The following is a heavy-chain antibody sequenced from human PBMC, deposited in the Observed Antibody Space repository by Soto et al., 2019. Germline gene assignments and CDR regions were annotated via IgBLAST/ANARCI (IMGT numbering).Heavy chain of an antibody. V-gene: IGHV4-31*03. Sequence: PSETLSLTCTVSCGSISSGGYYWSWIRQHPGKGLEWIGYIYYSGSTYYNPSLKSRVTISVDTSKNQFSLKLSSVTAADTAVYYCARDPAYSGYDYSIWGQGTLVTVSS. D-gene: IGHD5-12*01. J-gene: IGHJ4*02. CDR2: IYYSGST. CDR3: ARDPAYSGYDYSI. CDR1: CGSISSGGYY.